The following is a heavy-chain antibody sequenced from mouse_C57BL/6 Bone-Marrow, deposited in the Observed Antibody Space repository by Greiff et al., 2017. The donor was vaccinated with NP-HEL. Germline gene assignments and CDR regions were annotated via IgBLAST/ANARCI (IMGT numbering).Heavy chain of an antibody. J-gene: IGHJ2*01. V-gene: IGHV1-42*01. CDR1: GYSFTGYY. CDR2: INPSTGGT. CDR3: ALPGFDY. Sequence: LVESGPELVKPGASVKISCKASGYSFTGYYMNWVKQSPEKSLEWIGEINPSTGGTTYNQKFKAKATLTVDKSSSTAYMQLKSLTSEDSAVYYCALPGFDYWGQGTTLTVSS.